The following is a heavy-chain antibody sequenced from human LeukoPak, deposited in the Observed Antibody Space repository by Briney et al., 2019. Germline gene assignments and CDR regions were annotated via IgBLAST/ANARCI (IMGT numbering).Heavy chain of an antibody. Sequence: GGSLRLSCAASGFTFSSYAMSWVRQAPGKGLEWVSAISGSGGSTYYADSVKGRFTISRDNSKNTLYLQMNSLRAEDTAVYYCAKDGHIVGATHYFDYWGQGTLVTVSS. D-gene: IGHD1-26*01. V-gene: IGHV3-23*01. CDR3: AKDGHIVGATHYFDY. CDR2: ISGSGGST. CDR1: GFTFSSYA. J-gene: IGHJ4*02.